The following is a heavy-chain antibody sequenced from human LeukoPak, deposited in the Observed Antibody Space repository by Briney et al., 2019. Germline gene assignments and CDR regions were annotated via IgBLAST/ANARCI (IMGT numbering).Heavy chain of an antibody. Sequence: GASVKVSCKASGYTFTGYYMHWVRQAPGQGLEWMGRINPNSGGTNYAQKFQGRVTMTRDTSTSTVYMELSSLRSEDTAVYYCLLLGDYPINWFDPWGQGTLVTVSS. CDR3: LLLGDYPINWFDP. J-gene: IGHJ5*02. CDR1: GYTFTGYY. D-gene: IGHD4-17*01. CDR2: INPNSGGT. V-gene: IGHV1-2*06.